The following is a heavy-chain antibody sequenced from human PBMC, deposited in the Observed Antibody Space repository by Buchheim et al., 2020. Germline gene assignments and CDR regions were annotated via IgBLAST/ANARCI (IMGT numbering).Heavy chain of an antibody. CDR2: IYSGGST. CDR1: GFTVSSNY. D-gene: IGHD5-24*01. J-gene: IGHJ4*02. CDR3: ARASRMRGMATNILCDY. V-gene: IGHV3-66*01. Sequence: EVQLLESGGGLVQPGGSLRLSCAASGFTVSSNYMSWVRQAPGKGLEWVSVIYSGGSTYYADSVKGRFPISIDNSKNTLYLQMNSRRAEDTAGDYWARASRMRGMATNILCDYWGQGTL.